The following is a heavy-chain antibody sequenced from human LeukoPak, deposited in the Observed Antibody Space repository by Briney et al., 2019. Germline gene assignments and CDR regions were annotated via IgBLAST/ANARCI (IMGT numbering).Heavy chain of an antibody. Sequence: ASVKVSCKASGYTFTSYGISWVRQAPGQGLEWMGWISAYNGNTNYAQKLQGRVTMTTDTSTSTAYMELRSLRSDDTAVYYCARDSTVYSSYSVGVDYWGQGTLVTVSS. CDR2: ISAYNGNT. V-gene: IGHV1-18*01. CDR3: ARDSTVYSSYSVGVDY. CDR1: GYTFTSYG. D-gene: IGHD6-6*01. J-gene: IGHJ4*02.